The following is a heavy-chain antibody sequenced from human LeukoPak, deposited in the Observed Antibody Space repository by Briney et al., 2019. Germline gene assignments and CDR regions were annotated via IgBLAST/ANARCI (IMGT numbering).Heavy chain of an antibody. J-gene: IGHJ4*02. CDR2: IKQDGSEK. CDR3: ARGSPYRDSDDY. Sequence: GGSLRLSCAASGFTFSSYWMSWVRQAPGKGLEWVANIKQDGSEKYYVGSVKGRFTISRDNAKNSLYLQMNSLRAEDSAVYYCARGSPYRDSDDYWGQGTLVTVSS. D-gene: IGHD4-11*01. V-gene: IGHV3-7*05. CDR1: GFTFSSYW.